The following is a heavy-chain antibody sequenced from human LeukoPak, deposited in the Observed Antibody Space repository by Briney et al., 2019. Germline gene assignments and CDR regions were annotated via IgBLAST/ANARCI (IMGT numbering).Heavy chain of an antibody. V-gene: IGHV3-7*04. D-gene: IGHD1-1*01. CDR2: IHPEGNEK. J-gene: IGHJ4*02. CDR1: GFTFSNFW. CDR3: ARGDDFSGDH. Sequence: GGSLRLSCAVSGFTFSNFWMSWVRQAPGRGLEWVANIHPEGNEKYHVESVKGRFTISRDNTKNSLFLQMNGLRVEDTAVYYCARGDDFSGDHWGQGTLVTVSS.